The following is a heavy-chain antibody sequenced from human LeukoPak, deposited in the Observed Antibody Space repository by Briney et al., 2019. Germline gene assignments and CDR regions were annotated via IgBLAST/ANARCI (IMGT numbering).Heavy chain of an antibody. V-gene: IGHV3-23*01. CDR3: AKVSFDGGVIPYFDS. J-gene: IGHJ4*02. D-gene: IGHD3-16*02. Sequence: GGSLRLSCEASGFSFSKYAMTWVRQAPRKGLEWVSGMSSSGVSPDYADSVRGRFTISRDNSKDTLILHMDSLRVEDTAIYYCAKVSFDGGVIPYFDSWGQGTVVTVSS. CDR1: GFSFSKYA. CDR2: MSSSGVSP.